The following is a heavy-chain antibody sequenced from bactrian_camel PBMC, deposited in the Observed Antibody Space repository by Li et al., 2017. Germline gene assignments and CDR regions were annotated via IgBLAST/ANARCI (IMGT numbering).Heavy chain of an antibody. V-gene: IGHV3S45*01. J-gene: IGHJ4*01. Sequence: HVQLVESGGGSVQAGGSLRLSCKVSGHSRGSNCVGWYRLPPGRAPAEREGIAAIRRGGGETWYAGSVKGRFTISRDNSKNTLTLQMNSLKTEDTGVYYCATDDPRLIACGSSCRPYWGQGTQVTVS. D-gene: IGHD2*01. CDR3: ATDDPRLIACGSSCRPY. CDR1: GHSRGSNC. CDR2: IRRGGGET.